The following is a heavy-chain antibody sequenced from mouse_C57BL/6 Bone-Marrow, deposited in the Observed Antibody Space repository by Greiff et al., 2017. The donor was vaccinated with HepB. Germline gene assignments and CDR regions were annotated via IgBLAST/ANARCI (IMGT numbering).Heavy chain of an antibody. D-gene: IGHD1-1*01. CDR3: ARPNYYGSSHYWYFDV. V-gene: IGHV5-17*01. J-gene: IGHJ1*03. Sequence: EVKVEESGGGLVKPGGSLKLSCAASGFTFSDYGMHWVRQAPEKGLEWVAYISSGSSTIYYADTVKGRFTISRDNAKNTLFLQMTSLRSEDTAMYYCARPNYYGSSHYWYFDVWGTGTTVTVSS. CDR2: ISSGSSTI. CDR1: GFTFSDYG.